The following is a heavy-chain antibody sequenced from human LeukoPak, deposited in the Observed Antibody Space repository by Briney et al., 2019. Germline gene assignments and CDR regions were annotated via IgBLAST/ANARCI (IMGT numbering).Heavy chain of an antibody. V-gene: IGHV1-18*01. CDR3: AGNSPYSSSWYEVDY. CDR1: GYTFTSYG. D-gene: IGHD6-13*01. J-gene: IGHJ4*02. Sequence: ASVKVSCKASGYTFTSYGISWVRQAPGQGLEWMGWISAYNGNTNYAQKLQGRVTMTTDTSTSTAYMELRSLRSDDTAVYYCAGNSPYSSSWYEVDYWGQGTLVTVSS. CDR2: ISAYNGNT.